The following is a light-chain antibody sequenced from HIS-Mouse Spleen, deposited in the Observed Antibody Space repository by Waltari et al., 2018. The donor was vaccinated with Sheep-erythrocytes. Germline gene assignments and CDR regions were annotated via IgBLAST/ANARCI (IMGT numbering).Light chain of an antibody. CDR2: AAS. Sequence: DIQMTQSPSSLSASVGDRAIITCRASQSISSYLNWYQQKPGKAPKLLIYAASSLQSGVPSRFSGSGSGTDFTLTISSLQPEDFATYYCQQSYSTPPTFGGGTKVEIK. CDR3: QQSYSTPPT. J-gene: IGKJ4*01. V-gene: IGKV1-39*01. CDR1: QSISSY.